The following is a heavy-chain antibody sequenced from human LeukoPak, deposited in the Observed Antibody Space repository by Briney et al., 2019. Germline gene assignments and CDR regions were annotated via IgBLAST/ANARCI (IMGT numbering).Heavy chain of an antibody. V-gene: IGHV4-30-2*01. J-gene: IGHJ2*01. CDR1: GGSISSGGYY. Sequence: SETLSLTCTVSGGSISSGGYYWSWIRQPPGKGLEWIGYIYHSGSTYYNPSLKSRVTISVDRSKNQFSLKLSSVTAADTAVYYCARDNGITDWYFDLWGRGTLVTVSS. CDR3: ARDNGITDWYFDL. CDR2: IYHSGST. D-gene: IGHD1-20*01.